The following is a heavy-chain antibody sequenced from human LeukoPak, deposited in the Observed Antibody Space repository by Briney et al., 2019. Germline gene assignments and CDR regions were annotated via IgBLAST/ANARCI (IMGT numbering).Heavy chain of an antibody. CDR3: AKGHYDILTGHRYFDY. J-gene: IGHJ4*02. CDR1: GFTFSSYS. Sequence: PGGSLRLSCAASGFTFSSYSMNWVRQAPGKGLEWVSYISSSSSTIYYADSVKGRFTISRDNAKNSLYLQMNSLRAEDTAVYYCAKGHYDILTGHRYFDYWGQGTLVTVSS. CDR2: ISSSSSTI. D-gene: IGHD3-9*01. V-gene: IGHV3-48*01.